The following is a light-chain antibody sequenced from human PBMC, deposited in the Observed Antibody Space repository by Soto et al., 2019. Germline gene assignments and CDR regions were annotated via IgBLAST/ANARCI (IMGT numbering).Light chain of an antibody. CDR1: SSDVGGYNY. CDR3: ISYTSSSTWV. V-gene: IGLV2-14*01. Sequence: QSALTQPASVSGSPGQSITISCTGTSSDVGGYNYVSWYQQHPGKAPKLMIYEVSNRPSGVSDRFSGSRPGNTASLTISGLQAEDESDYYCISYTSSSTWVFGGGTKLTVL. CDR2: EVS. J-gene: IGLJ3*02.